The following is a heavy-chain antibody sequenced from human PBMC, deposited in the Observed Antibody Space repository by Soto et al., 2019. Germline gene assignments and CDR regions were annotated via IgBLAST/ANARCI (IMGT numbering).Heavy chain of an antibody. Sequence: ASVKGSCKVSGYTLTELSMHWVRQAPGKGLEWMGGFDPEDGETIYAQKFQGRVTMTEDTSTDTAYMELSSLRSEDTAVYYCATKTWRYYYYGMDVWGQGTTVTVSS. V-gene: IGHV1-24*01. CDR3: ATKTWRYYYYGMDV. J-gene: IGHJ6*02. CDR2: FDPEDGET. CDR1: GYTLTELS.